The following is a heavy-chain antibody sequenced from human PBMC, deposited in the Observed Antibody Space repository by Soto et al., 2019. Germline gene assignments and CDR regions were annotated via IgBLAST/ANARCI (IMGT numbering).Heavy chain of an antibody. CDR3: ARVKAAFDWLSEGDIYYYGMDV. Sequence: ASVKVSCKASGYTFTGYYMHWVRQAPGQGLEWMGWINPNSGGTNYAQKFQGRVTMTRDTSISTAYMELSRLRSDDTAVYYCARVKAAFDWLSEGDIYYYGMDVWGQGTTVPVSS. CDR1: GYTFTGYY. D-gene: IGHD3-9*01. J-gene: IGHJ6*02. CDR2: INPNSGGT. V-gene: IGHV1-2*02.